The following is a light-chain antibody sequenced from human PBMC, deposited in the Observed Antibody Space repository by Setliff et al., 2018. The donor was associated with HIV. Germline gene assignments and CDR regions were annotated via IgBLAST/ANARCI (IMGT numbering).Light chain of an antibody. CDR3: SSYAGSNIYV. J-gene: IGLJ1*01. CDR2: EVN. CDR1: SGDVGGYNY. Sequence: QSVLTQPASVSGSPGQSVTISCTGTSGDVGGYNYVSWYQQHPGNAPKLMIYEVNQRPSGVPDRFSGSKSGDTASLTVSGLQAEDEADYFCSSYAGSNIYVFGTGTKVTVL. V-gene: IGLV2-8*01.